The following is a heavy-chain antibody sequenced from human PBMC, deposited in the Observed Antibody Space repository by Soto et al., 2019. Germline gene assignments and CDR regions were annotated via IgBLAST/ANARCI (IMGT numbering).Heavy chain of an antibody. CDR2: IVVGSGNT. V-gene: IGHV1-58*02. CDR1: GFTFTSSA. J-gene: IGHJ4*02. CDR3: GSSAAGDGVDY. D-gene: IGHD6-13*01. Sequence: ASVKVSCKASGFTFTSSAMQWVRQARGQRLEWIGWIVVGSGNTNYAQKFQERVTITRDMSTSTAYMELSSLRSDDTAVYYCGSSAAGDGVDYWGQGTLVTVSS.